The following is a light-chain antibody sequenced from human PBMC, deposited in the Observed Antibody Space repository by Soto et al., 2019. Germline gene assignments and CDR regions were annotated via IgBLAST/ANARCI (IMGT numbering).Light chain of an antibody. J-gene: IGLJ1*01. V-gene: IGLV1-40*01. Sequence: QSVLTQPPSVSGAPGQRVTISCTGSSSNIGSTYDVQWYQQLPGTAPKLLIHGNTDRPSGVPDRFSGSKSGTSASLAITGLQADDEADYYCKSYDDSLRVHYVFGTGTKVTVL. CDR2: GNT. CDR3: KSYDDSLRVHYV. CDR1: SSNIGSTYD.